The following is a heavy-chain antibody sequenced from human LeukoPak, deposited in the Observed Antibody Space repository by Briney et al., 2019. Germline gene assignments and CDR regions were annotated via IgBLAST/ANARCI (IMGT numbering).Heavy chain of an antibody. Sequence: SETLSLTCTVSGGSISSSSYYWGWIRQPPGKGLVWIGSICYSGSTYYNSSLKSRVTISVETSKNQFSLKLSSMSAADTAVHYCARHAVNYDFWSGYPGEVDYWGQGTLVTVSS. V-gene: IGHV4-39*01. J-gene: IGHJ4*02. CDR3: ARHAVNYDFWSGYPGEVDY. D-gene: IGHD3-3*01. CDR1: GGSISSSSYY. CDR2: ICYSGST.